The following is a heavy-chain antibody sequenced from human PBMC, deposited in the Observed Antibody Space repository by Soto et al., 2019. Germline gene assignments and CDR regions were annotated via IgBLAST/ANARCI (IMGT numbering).Heavy chain of an antibody. V-gene: IGHV1-24*01. CDR3: ATLSITMTFFDY. D-gene: IGHD3-22*01. Sequence: ASVKVSCKVSGYTLTELSMHWVRQAPGKGLEWMGGFDPEDGETIYAQKFQGRVTMTEDTSTDTAYVELSSLRSEDTAVYYCATLSITMTFFDYWGQGTLVTVSS. J-gene: IGHJ4*02. CDR2: FDPEDGET. CDR1: GYTLTELS.